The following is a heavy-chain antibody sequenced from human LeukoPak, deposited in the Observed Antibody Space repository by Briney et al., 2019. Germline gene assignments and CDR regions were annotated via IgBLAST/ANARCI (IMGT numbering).Heavy chain of an antibody. V-gene: IGHV4-59*01. CDR2: IYYSGST. Sequence: SETLSLTCTVSVGSISSYYWGWIRQPPGKGLEWIGYIYYSGSTNYNPSPKSGVTISVDTSKNEFTLKLSSVSAADTAVYYCARDSSSSYVRNFDYGGQGNLLTVSS. D-gene: IGHD6-13*01. CDR1: VGSISSYY. CDR3: ARDSSSSYVRNFDY. J-gene: IGHJ4*02.